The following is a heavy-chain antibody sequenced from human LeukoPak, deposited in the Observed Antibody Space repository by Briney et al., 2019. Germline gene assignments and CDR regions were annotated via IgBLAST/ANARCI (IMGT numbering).Heavy chain of an antibody. D-gene: IGHD2-15*01. CDR1: GGTFSSYA. Sequence: ASVKVSCKASGGTFSSYAMSWVRQAPGKGLEWVSAISGSGGSTYYADSVKGRFTISRDNSKNTLYLQMNSLRAEDTAVYYCAKSLSSGGSAQDYWGQGTLVTVSS. J-gene: IGHJ4*02. CDR3: AKSLSSGGSAQDY. V-gene: IGHV3-23*01. CDR2: ISGSGGST.